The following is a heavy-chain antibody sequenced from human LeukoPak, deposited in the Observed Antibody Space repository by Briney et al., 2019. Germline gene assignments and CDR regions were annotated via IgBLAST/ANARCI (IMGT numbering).Heavy chain of an antibody. CDR1: GFTFSSYP. CDR3: ARGDMTTLNFDY. D-gene: IGHD4-11*01. CDR2: ISKDGSDK. V-gene: IGHV3-30-3*01. J-gene: IGHJ4*02. Sequence: GGSLRLSCAASGFTFSSYPMHWVRQAPGKGLEWVAVISKDGSDKHFADPVKGRFTISRDNSKNTLYLQMDSLRAEDTAVYYCARGDMTTLNFDYWGQGTLVTVSS.